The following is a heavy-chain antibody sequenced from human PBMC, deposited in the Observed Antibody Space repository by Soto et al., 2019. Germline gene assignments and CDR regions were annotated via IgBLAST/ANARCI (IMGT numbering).Heavy chain of an antibody. CDR3: ASARVGPIEGATPVTQDYYYYGMGV. V-gene: IGHV1-69*01. Sequence: SVKVCCKASRGTFSSSAISGMRQARERGVEWKGVIIPIFGTANYAQKFQGRVTITADESTSTAYMELSSLRSENTAVYYCASARVGPIEGATPVTQDYYYYGMGVWGQGTTVTV. J-gene: IGHJ6*02. D-gene: IGHD1-26*01. CDR2: IIPIFGTA. CDR1: RGTFSSSA.